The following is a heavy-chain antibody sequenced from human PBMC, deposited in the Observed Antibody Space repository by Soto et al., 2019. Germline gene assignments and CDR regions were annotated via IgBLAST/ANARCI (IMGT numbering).Heavy chain of an antibody. CDR1: GFTFSSYW. CDR2: IKQDGSEK. CDR3: ARAEVVVAAAYFDY. D-gene: IGHD2-15*01. Sequence: EVQLVESGGGLVQPGGSLRLSCAASGFTFSSYWMSWVRQAPGKGLEWVANIKQDGSEKYYVDSVKGRFTISRDNAKNSLYLQMNSLRAEVTAVYYCARAEVVVAAAYFDYWGQGTLVTVSS. J-gene: IGHJ4*02. V-gene: IGHV3-7*03.